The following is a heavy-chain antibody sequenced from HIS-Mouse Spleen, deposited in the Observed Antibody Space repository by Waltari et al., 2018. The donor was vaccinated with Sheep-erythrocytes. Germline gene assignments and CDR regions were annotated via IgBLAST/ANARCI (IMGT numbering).Heavy chain of an antibody. D-gene: IGHD3-10*01. Sequence: LEWIGNIYYSGRPYYNPSLKSRVTISVDTSKNQFSLKLSSVTAADTAVYYCARLITMVRGVTWYFDLWGRGTLVTVSS. CDR2: IYYSGRP. J-gene: IGHJ2*01. V-gene: IGHV4-31*02. CDR3: ARLITMVRGVTWYFDL.